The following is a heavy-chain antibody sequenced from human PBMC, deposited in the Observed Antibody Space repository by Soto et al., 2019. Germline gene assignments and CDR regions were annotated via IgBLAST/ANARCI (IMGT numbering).Heavy chain of an antibody. CDR2: ISPVNDNT. V-gene: IGHV1-3*01. CDR3: ARASGAFDI. J-gene: IGHJ3*02. CDR1: GYSFTNYA. Sequence: QVQLVQSGAEVKKPGASVKVSCKASGYSFTNYAMHWVRQAPGQSLEWMGWISPVNDNTKYSQKFQGRVTITNDTSASTAYVELSSLRSEDTAVYYCARASGAFDIWGQGTMITVSS. D-gene: IGHD3-3*01.